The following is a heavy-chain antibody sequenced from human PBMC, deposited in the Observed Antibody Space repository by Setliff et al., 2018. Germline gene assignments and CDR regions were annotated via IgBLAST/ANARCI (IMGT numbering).Heavy chain of an antibody. D-gene: IGHD1-1*01. Sequence: SETLSLTCTVSGGPFSGASIWSWIRQPPGKGLEFIGYVYHSGTAKYDPSLESRAIMSVDAPKNEISLKLKSVTAADTAVYYCAKGGTYRYLDFWGQGALVTVSS. J-gene: IGHJ4*02. V-gene: IGHV4-59*01. CDR2: VYHSGTA. CDR3: AKGGTYRYLDF. CDR1: GGPFSGAS.